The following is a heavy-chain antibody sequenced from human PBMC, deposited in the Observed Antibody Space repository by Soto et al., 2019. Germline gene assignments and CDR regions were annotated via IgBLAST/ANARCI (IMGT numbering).Heavy chain of an antibody. CDR3: ARVGVGLAAPRVWPY. CDR1: GYTFTSYG. Sequence: QVQLAQSGAEVKKPGASVKVSCKASGYTFTSYGISWVRQAPGQGLEWMAWINPYNGNTKYAEKFLGRVTVTTDTSSATAYMEVRSLTSDDTDVFYCARVGVGLAAPRVWPYWGQGTPVTVSS. CDR2: INPYNGNT. D-gene: IGHD6-13*01. V-gene: IGHV1-18*01. J-gene: IGHJ4*02.